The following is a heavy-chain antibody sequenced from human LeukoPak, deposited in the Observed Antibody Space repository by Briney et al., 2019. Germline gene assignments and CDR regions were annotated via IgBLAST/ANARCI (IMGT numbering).Heavy chain of an antibody. D-gene: IGHD7-27*01. V-gene: IGHV1-2*02. CDR2: IHTNNGGT. Sequence: ASGKVSCKASGFTFTGYFIHWVRQGPGQGLEWMGWIHTNNGGTKYAQKFQGRVTMTRDTSINTDYMELSRLRSDDTALYYCTRDGFSGAAFDYWGQGTLVTVSS. J-gene: IGHJ4*02. CDR1: GFTFTGYF. CDR3: TRDGFSGAAFDY.